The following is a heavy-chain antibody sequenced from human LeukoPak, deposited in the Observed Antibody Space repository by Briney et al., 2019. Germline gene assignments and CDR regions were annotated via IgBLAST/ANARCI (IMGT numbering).Heavy chain of an antibody. V-gene: IGHV3-23*01. CDR1: GFTFSKYA. D-gene: IGHD2-15*01. J-gene: IGHJ5*02. CDR3: AKDGAWELLTNWFDP. CDR2: ISSSTLKI. Sequence: GGSLRLSCAASGFTFSKYAMTWVRQAPGKGLEWVSAISSSTLKIYYADSVKGRFTISRDNSKNTLYLQMNSVRAEDTALYYCAKDGAWELLTNWFDPWGQGTLVTVSS.